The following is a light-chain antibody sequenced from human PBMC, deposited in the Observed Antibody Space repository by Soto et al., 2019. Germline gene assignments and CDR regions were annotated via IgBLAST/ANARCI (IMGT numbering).Light chain of an antibody. V-gene: IGKV1-8*01. CDR2: AAS. J-gene: IGKJ1*01. CDR1: QGISSY. Sequence: AIRMTQSPSSFSASTGDRVTITCRASQGISSYLAWYQQKPGKAPKLLIYAASTLQSGVPSRFSGSGSGTDFTLTISCLQSEDFATYYCQQYYSYPHTFGQGTMVEIK. CDR3: QQYYSYPHT.